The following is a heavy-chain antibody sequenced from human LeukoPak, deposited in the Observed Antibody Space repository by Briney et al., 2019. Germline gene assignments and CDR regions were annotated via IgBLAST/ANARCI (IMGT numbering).Heavy chain of an antibody. D-gene: IGHD3-10*01. J-gene: IGHJ6*02. CDR2: INHSGST. CDR1: GGSFSGYY. Sequence: PSETLSLTCAVYGGSFSGYYWSWIRQPPGKGLEWIGEINHSGSTNYNPSLKSRVTISVDTSKNQASLQLSSVTAADTAVYYCARYGPPKSYYYYYGMDVWGQGTTVTVSS. CDR3: ARYGPPKSYYYYYGMDV. V-gene: IGHV4-34*01.